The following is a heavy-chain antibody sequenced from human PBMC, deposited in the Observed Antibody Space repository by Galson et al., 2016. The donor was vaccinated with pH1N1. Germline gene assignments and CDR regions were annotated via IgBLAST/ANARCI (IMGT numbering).Heavy chain of an antibody. J-gene: IGHJ3*02. CDR1: GGTFSSHA. Sequence: SVKVSCKASGGTFSSHAISWVRQAPGQGLEWMGGIIGMFGTTNYAQKFQGRVTITADEFTSTAYMELNNLRSEDTAVYYCARGSGYSGTYANAFDIWGQGTMVTVSS. V-gene: IGHV1-69*13. CDR3: ARGSGYSGTYANAFDI. CDR2: IIGMFGTT. D-gene: IGHD1-26*01.